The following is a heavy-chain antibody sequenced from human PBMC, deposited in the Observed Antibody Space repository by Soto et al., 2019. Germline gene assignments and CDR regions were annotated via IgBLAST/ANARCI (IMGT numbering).Heavy chain of an antibody. CDR1: GGTFSSYA. J-gene: IGHJ6*02. V-gene: IGHV1-69*01. CDR2: IIPIFGTA. Sequence: QVQLVQSGAEVKKPGSSVKVSCKASGGTFSSYAISWVRQAPGQGLEWMGGIIPIFGTANYAQKFQGRVTITADESTSTAYMELSSLRSEDTAVYYCARDEDYGGDRPTYYYGMDVWGQGTTVTVSS. D-gene: IGHD4-17*01. CDR3: ARDEDYGGDRPTYYYGMDV.